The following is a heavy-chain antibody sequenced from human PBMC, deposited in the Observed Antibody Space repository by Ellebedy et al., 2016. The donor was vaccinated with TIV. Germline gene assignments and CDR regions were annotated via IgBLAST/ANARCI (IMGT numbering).Heavy chain of an antibody. V-gene: IGHV4-4*09. CDR1: GSSVTASWTY. Sequence: MPSETLFLTCGVSGSSVTASWTYWSWIRQPPGKGLEWIGYIYHNGGTTYNPSLKSRVSISLDKAMNQFSLMVTSVTAADTAVYYCATRTYAQPYYFDYWGRGSLVTVSS. D-gene: IGHD2-8*01. CDR2: IYHNGGT. J-gene: IGHJ4*02. CDR3: ATRTYAQPYYFDY.